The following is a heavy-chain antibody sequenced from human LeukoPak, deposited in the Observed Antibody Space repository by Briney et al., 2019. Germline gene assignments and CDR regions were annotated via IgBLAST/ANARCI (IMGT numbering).Heavy chain of an antibody. D-gene: IGHD6-13*01. Sequence: TSETLSLTCTVSGGSINTYYWSWIRQPPGKGLEWIGYIFYSGSTNYNPSLKSRVTISLDTSKNQFSLKLSSVTAADTAVYYCARVFDWGPSWYYFDYWGQGTLVTVSS. CDR2: IFYSGST. J-gene: IGHJ4*02. CDR1: GGSINTYY. V-gene: IGHV4-59*01. CDR3: ARVFDWGPSWYYFDY.